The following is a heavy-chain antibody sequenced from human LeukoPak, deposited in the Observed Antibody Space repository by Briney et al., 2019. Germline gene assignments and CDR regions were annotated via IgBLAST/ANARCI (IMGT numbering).Heavy chain of an antibody. CDR3: ASQSPCGGDCYSDY. Sequence: ASVKVSCKASGGTFSSYDINWVRQATGQGLEWMGWMNPNSGNTGYAQKFQGRVTMTRNTSISTAYMELSSLRSEDTAVYYCASQSPCGGDCYSDYWGQGTLVTVSS. CDR2: MNPNSGNT. D-gene: IGHD2-21*02. J-gene: IGHJ4*02. V-gene: IGHV1-8*02. CDR1: GGTFSSYD.